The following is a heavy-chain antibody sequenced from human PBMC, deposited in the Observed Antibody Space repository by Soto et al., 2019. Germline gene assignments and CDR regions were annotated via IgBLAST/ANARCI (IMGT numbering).Heavy chain of an antibody. CDR2: IYYSGST. V-gene: IGHV4-59*01. J-gene: IGHJ6*02. D-gene: IGHD3-10*01. CDR1: GGSISSYY. CDR3: ARVRGSGSYWGYYYYYGMDV. Sequence: KTSETLSLTCTVSGGSISSYYWSWIRQPPGKGLEWIGYIYYSGSTNYNPSLKSRVTISVDTSKNQFSLKLSSVTAADTAVYYCARVRGSGSYWGYYYYYGMDVWGQGTTVTVSS.